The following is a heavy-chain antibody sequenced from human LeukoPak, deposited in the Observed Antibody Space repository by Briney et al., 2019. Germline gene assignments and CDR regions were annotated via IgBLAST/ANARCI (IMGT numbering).Heavy chain of an antibody. CDR2: INHSGST. CDR3: ARDVEMATLFDY. V-gene: IGHV4-34*01. CDR1: VGSFSGYY. J-gene: IGHJ4*02. D-gene: IGHD5-24*01. Sequence: PSETLSLTCAVYVGSFSGYYWSWIRQPPGKGLEWIGEINHSGSTNYNPSLKSRVTISVDTSKNQFSLKLSSVTAADTAVYYCARDVEMATLFDYWGQGTLVTVSS.